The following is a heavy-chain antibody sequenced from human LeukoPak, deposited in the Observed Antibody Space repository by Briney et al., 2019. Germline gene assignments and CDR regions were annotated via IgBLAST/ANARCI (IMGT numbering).Heavy chain of an antibody. CDR3: ACGVYCSSTSCRKYNWFDP. J-gene: IGHJ5*02. D-gene: IGHD2-2*01. CDR2: INTNTGNP. V-gene: IGHV7-4-1*02. CDR1: GYTFTSYA. Sequence: GASVKVSCKASGYTFTSYAMNWVRQAPGQGLGWMGWINTNTGNPTYAQGFTGRFVFSLDTSVSTAYLQISSLKAEDTAVYYCACGVYCSSTSCRKYNWFDPWGQGTLVTVSS.